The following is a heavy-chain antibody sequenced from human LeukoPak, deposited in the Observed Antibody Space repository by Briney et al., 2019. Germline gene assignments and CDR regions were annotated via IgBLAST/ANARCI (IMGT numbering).Heavy chain of an antibody. CDR3: ARDGSFGRDV. CDR1: GFTFSSYG. V-gene: IGHV3-33*01. D-gene: IGHD6-19*01. CDR2: IWYAESST. J-gene: IGHJ6*02. Sequence: GGSLRLSFTASGFTFSSYGIHWVRQAPGKGLEWVAVIWYAESSTYYTDSVKGRFTISRDNSKKTVYLQMNSLRVEDTGVYYCARDGSFGRDVWGQGTTVTVSS.